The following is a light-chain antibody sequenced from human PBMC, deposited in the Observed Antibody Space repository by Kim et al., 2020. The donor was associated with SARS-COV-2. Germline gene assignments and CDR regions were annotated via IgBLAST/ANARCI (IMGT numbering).Light chain of an antibody. Sequence: SASVGDRVTLASRASQTISTWLAWYQQKPGKAPKLLLYLASTVESGVPSRFSGSGSGTEVTLAIDSLQPDDFAAYYCQHYIRFPYTFGQGTKLEIK. CDR3: QHYIRFPYT. CDR2: LAS. CDR1: QTISTW. V-gene: IGKV1-5*03. J-gene: IGKJ2*01.